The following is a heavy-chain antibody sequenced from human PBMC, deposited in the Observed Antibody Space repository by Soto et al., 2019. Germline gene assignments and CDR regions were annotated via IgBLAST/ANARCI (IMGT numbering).Heavy chain of an antibody. CDR2: IYYSGST. CDR1: GGSISSSSYY. Sequence: QLQLQESGPGLVKPSETLSLTCTVSGGSISSSSYYWGWIRQPPGKGLEWIGSIYYSGSTYYNPSLKSRVTISVDTSKNQFSLKLSSVTAADTAVYYCARLLADTCGELGWGQGTLVTVSS. J-gene: IGHJ4*02. V-gene: IGHV4-39*01. D-gene: IGHD3-16*01. CDR3: ARLLADTCGELG.